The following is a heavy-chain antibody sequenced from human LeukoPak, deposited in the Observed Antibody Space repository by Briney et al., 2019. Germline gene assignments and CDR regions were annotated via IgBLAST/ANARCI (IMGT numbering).Heavy chain of an antibody. Sequence: SETLSLTCTVSGDSISSTNYYWGWIRQPPGKGLEWIGSIYYSGSTYYNPSLESRVTISVDTSKNQFSLKLSSVTAADTAVYYCARDRYYYDSSGTRWFDSWGQGTLVTVSS. CDR1: GDSISSTNYY. CDR2: IYYSGST. J-gene: IGHJ5*01. CDR3: ARDRYYYDSSGTRWFDS. V-gene: IGHV4-39*07. D-gene: IGHD3-22*01.